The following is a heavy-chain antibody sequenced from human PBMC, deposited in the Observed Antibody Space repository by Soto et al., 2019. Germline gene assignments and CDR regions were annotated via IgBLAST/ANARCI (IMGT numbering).Heavy chain of an antibody. J-gene: IGHJ4*02. V-gene: IGHV4-59*08. CDR2: IYYSGST. CDR3: ARRRWAAAGQFDS. D-gene: IGHD6-13*01. CDR1: GGSISSYY. Sequence: SETLSLTCTVSGGSISSYYWTWIRQPPGKGLEWIGYIYYSGSTNYNPSLKSRVTISGDTSKNQFSLKLSSVTTSDSAVYYCARRRWAAAGQFDSWGQGTLVSVSS.